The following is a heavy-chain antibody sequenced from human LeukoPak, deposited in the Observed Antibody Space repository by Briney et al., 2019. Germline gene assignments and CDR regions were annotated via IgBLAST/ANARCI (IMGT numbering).Heavy chain of an antibody. V-gene: IGHV3-11*06. CDR3: ARVVDTPMVLYGAFDI. J-gene: IGHJ3*02. Sequence: SVKGRFTISRDNAKNSLYLQMNSLRAEDTAVYYCARVVDTPMVLYGAFDIWGQGTMVTVSS. D-gene: IGHD5-18*01.